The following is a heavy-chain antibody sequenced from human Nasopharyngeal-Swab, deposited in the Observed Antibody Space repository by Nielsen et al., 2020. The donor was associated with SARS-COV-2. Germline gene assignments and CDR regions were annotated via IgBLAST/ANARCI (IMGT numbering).Heavy chain of an antibody. V-gene: IGHV4-39*07. D-gene: IGHD4-17*01. J-gene: IGHJ6*02. Sequence: RQAPGKGLEWIGSIYYSGSTYYNPSLESRGTISVDTSKKQFSLKLSSVTAADTAVYYCARAQRGTVTIYYYYGMDVWGQGTTVTVSS. CDR2: IYYSGST. CDR3: ARAQRGTVTIYYYYGMDV.